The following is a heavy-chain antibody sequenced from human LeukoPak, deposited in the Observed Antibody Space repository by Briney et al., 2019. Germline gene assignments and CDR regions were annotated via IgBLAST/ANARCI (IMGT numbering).Heavy chain of an antibody. V-gene: IGHV3-21*01. CDR3: ACGGTYLPY. CDR1: GLTFSSYS. J-gene: IGHJ4*02. Sequence: GGSLRLSCAASGLTFSSYSMNWVHQAPGKGLEWVSSISSSSSSIYYADSVKGRFTISRDNAKNSLYLQMNSLRAEDTAVYYCACGGTYLPYWGQGTLVTVSS. CDR2: ISSSSSSI. D-gene: IGHD1-26*01.